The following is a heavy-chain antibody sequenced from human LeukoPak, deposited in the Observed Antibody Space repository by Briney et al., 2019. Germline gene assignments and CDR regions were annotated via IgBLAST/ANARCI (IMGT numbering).Heavy chain of an antibody. V-gene: IGHV1-69*04. CDR1: GGTFSSYA. CDR2: IIPILGIA. J-gene: IGHJ3*02. D-gene: IGHD1-26*01. CDR3: ARELLRDYAFDI. Sequence: GASVKVSCKASGGTFSSYAISWVRQAPGQGLEWMGRIIPILGIANYAQKFQGRVTITADKSTSTAYMELSSLRSEDTAVYYCARELLRDYAFDIWGQGTMVTVSS.